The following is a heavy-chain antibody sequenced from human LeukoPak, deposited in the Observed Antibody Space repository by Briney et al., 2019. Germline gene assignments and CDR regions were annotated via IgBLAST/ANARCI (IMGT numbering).Heavy chain of an antibody. J-gene: IGHJ4*02. CDR2: ISGSGGST. D-gene: IGHD3-10*01. CDR3: AKDGPLLWFGEGPGLDY. CDR1: GFTFSSYG. Sequence: PGGSLRLSCAASGFTFSSYGMSWVRQAPGKGLEWVSAISGSGGSTYYADSVKGRFTISRDNSRNTLYLQMNSLRAEDTAVYYCAKDGPLLWFGEGPGLDYWGQGTLVTVSS. V-gene: IGHV3-23*01.